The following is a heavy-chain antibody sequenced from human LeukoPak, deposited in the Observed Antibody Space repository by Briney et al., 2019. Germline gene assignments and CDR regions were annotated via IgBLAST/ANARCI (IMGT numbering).Heavy chain of an antibody. CDR3: ATSPLVYGYFDY. D-gene: IGHD2-8*01. CDR1: GFTVSSNY. CDR2: FYSGGST. Sequence: PGGSLRLSCAASGFTVSSNYMSWVRQAPGKGLEWVSVFYSGGSTYYADSVKGRFTISRDNSKNTLYLQMNSLRAEDTAVYYCATSPLVYGYFDYWGQGTLVIVSP. J-gene: IGHJ4*02. V-gene: IGHV3-53*01.